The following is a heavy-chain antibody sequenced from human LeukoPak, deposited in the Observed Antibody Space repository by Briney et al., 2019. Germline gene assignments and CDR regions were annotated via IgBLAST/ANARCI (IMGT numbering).Heavy chain of an antibody. CDR1: GFIFSDHY. J-gene: IGHJ4*02. V-gene: IGHV3-74*01. D-gene: IGHD6-13*01. CDR3: ARGGDSSNWYPGYFEY. Sequence: GGSLRLSCAASGFIFSDHYMHWVRQAPGKGPVWVSRIKSDGSSTRFADSVQGRFTISRDNGKNTLYLQMNSLRAEDTAVYYCARGGDSSNWYPGYFEYWGQGALVTVSS. CDR2: IKSDGSST.